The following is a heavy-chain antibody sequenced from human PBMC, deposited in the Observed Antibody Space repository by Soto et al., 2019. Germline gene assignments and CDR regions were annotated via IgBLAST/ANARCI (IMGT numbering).Heavy chain of an antibody. J-gene: IGHJ6*02. CDR1: GFILGDYA. CDR2: ISFDGVHK. CDR3: ARPDCSRTSCPPYYYYYGLNV. Sequence: QVQLVESGGGVVQPGRSLRLSCAGSGFILGDYALHWVRQAPGKGLEWVAVISFDGVHKYYADSVQGRFTISRDNSQSTLYLQMNSLRGEDTAVYYCARPDCSRTSCPPYYYYYGLNVWGQGTTVTVSS. V-gene: IGHV3-30*17. D-gene: IGHD2-2*01.